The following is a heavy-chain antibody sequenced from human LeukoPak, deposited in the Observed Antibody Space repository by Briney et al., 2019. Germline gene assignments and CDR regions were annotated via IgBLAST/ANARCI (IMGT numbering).Heavy chain of an antibody. CDR2: INHSGST. J-gene: IGHJ4*02. V-gene: IGHV4-34*01. CDR1: GGSFSGYY. D-gene: IGHD5-12*01. CDR3: ARGNSGYAGPLVDY. Sequence: SETLSLTCAVYGGSFSGYYWSWIRQPPGKGLEWIGEINHSGSTNYNPSLKSRVTISVDTSKNQFSLKLSTVTAADTAVYYCARGNSGYAGPLVDYWGQGTLVTVSS.